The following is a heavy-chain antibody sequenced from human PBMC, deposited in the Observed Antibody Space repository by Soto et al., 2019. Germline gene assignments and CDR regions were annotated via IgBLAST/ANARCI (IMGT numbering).Heavy chain of an antibody. Sequence: SETLSLTCTVSGGSISSYYWSWIRQPPGKGLEWIGYIYYSGSTNYNPSLKSRVTISVDTSKNQFSLKLSSVTAADTAVYYCARAVYYDFWSGESSWFDPWGQGTLVTVSS. J-gene: IGHJ5*02. CDR3: ARAVYYDFWSGESSWFDP. CDR1: GGSISSYY. D-gene: IGHD3-3*01. CDR2: IYYSGST. V-gene: IGHV4-59*08.